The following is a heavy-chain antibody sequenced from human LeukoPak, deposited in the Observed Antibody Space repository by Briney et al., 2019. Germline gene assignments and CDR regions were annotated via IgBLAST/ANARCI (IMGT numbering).Heavy chain of an antibody. CDR3: ASLSYYYDSSGYYPVFDY. CDR1: GGSFSGYY. CDR2: INHSGST. D-gene: IGHD3-22*01. Sequence: SETLSLTCAVYGGSFSGYYWSWIRQPPGKGLEWIGEINHSGSTNYNPSLKSRVTISVDTSKNQFSQKLSSVTAADTAVYYCASLSYYYDSSGYYPVFDYWGQGTLVTVSS. V-gene: IGHV4-34*01. J-gene: IGHJ4*02.